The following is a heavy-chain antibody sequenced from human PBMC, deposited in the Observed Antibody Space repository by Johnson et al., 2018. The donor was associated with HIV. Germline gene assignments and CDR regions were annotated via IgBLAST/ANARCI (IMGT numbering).Heavy chain of an antibody. V-gene: IGHV3-33*06. D-gene: IGHD2-2*01. J-gene: IGHJ3*02. CDR1: GFTFSSYG. CDR3: AKVREVPGVTYAFDI. CDR2: IWYDGSNK. Sequence: QVKLVESGGGVVQPGRSLRLSCAASGFTFSSYGMHWVRQAPGKGLEWVAVIWYDGSNKYYEDSVRGRFTISRDNSKNTLYLQMNSLRAEDTAVYYCAKVREVPGVTYAFDIWGQGTMVTVSS.